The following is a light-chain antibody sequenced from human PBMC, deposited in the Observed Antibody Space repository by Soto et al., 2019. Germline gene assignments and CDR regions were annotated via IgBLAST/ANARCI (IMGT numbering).Light chain of an antibody. CDR1: QSVSSI. Sequence: EIVMTQSPATLSVSPGERATLSCRASQSVSSILAWYQQKPGQAPRLLIYGASTRATDIPGRFSGSGSGTEFTLTISSLQSEDFAVYYCQQYNNWPLFTFGPGTKVDIK. V-gene: IGKV3-15*01. J-gene: IGKJ3*01. CDR3: QQYNNWPLFT. CDR2: GAS.